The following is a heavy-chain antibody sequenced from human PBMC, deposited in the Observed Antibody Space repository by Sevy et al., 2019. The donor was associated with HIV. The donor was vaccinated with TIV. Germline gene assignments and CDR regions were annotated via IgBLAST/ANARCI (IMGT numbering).Heavy chain of an antibody. Sequence: GGSLRLSCAASGFTFSSYAMSWVRQAPGKGLEWVSAISGSGGSTYYPDSVKGRFTISRNNPKNTLYLQMNSLRAEDTAVYYCAKEYQRRYFDLPDYWGQGTLVTVSS. CDR2: ISGSGGST. V-gene: IGHV3-23*01. J-gene: IGHJ4*02. CDR3: AKEYQRRYFDLPDY. CDR1: GFTFSSYA. D-gene: IGHD3-9*01.